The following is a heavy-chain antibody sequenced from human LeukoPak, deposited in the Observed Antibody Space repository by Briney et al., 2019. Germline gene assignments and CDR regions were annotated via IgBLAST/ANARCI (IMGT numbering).Heavy chain of an antibody. CDR2: VYYSGGT. Sequence: PSETLSLTCTVSGDSVSSGAYYWNWIRQHPGKGLEWLGYVYYSGGTYYNPSLKSRVAISIDTSRNQFSLKLSSVTAADTAVYYWGRNNKVTSLGLWGQGTL. V-gene: IGHV4-31*03. J-gene: IGHJ4*02. D-gene: IGHD2-21*02. CDR3: GRNNKVTSLGL. CDR1: GDSVSSGAYY.